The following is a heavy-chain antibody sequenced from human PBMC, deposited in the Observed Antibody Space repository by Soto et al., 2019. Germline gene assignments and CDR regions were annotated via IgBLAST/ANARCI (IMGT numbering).Heavy chain of an antibody. V-gene: IGHV4-59*01. CDR2: IYYSGST. Sequence: SETLSLTCTVSGGSISSYYWSWIRQPPGKGLEWIGYIYYSGSTNYNPSLKSRVTISVDTSKNQFSLKLRSVIVADTAVYHCARFVRSCSGTTCYTRADVWGQGTTVTVSS. CDR3: ARFVRSCSGTTCYTRADV. CDR1: GGSISSYY. J-gene: IGHJ6*02. D-gene: IGHD2-2*02.